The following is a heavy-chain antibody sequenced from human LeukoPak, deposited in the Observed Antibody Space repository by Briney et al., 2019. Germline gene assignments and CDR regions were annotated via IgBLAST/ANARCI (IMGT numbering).Heavy chain of an antibody. CDR1: SGSFTGYF. D-gene: IGHD2-2*01. CDR3: ARYRSYCTSTTCYRDWFDP. J-gene: IGHJ5*02. Sequence: SETLSLTCAVYSGSFTGYFWSWIRQPPGKGLEWIGEISHSGSTNYNPSLKSRVTISVDTPKNQFSLKLTSVTAADTAVYYCARYRSYCTSTTCYRDWFDPWGQGTLVTVSS. CDR2: ISHSGST. V-gene: IGHV4-34*01.